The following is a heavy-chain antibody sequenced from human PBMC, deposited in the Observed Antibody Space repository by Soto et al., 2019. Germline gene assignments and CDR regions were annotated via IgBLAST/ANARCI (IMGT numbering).Heavy chain of an antibody. CDR1: SISSYY. CDR2: IYYSGST. Sequence: SISSYYWSWIRQPPGKGLEWIGYIYYSGSTNYNPSLRSRVTISVDKSKNQFSLKLSSVTAADTAVYYCAKRAHGLYFDYWGQGTLVTVSS. J-gene: IGHJ4*02. CDR3: AKRAHGLYFDY. V-gene: IGHV4-59*12.